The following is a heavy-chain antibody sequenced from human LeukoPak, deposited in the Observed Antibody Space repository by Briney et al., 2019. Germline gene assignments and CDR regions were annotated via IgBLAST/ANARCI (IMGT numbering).Heavy chain of an antibody. CDR2: INPSGGST. D-gene: IGHD6-19*01. CDR1: GYTFTSYY. J-gene: IGHJ6*03. CDR3: ARDVEAVADYYYYYMDV. Sequence: ASVKVSCNASGYTFTSYYMHWVRQAPGQGLEWMGVINPSGGSTSYAQKFQGRVTMTRVMSTSTVYMELSSLRSEDTAVYYCARDVEAVADYYYYYMDVWGKGTTVTVSS. V-gene: IGHV1-46*01.